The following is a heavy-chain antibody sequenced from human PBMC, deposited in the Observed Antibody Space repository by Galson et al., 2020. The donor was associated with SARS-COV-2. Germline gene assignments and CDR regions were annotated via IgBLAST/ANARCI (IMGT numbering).Heavy chain of an antibody. V-gene: IGHV3-15*01. J-gene: IGHJ4*02. Sequence: GGSLRLSCAASGLTFNTAWMTWVRQAPGKGLEWLGRIKSKNDGGTAEFAVPVKGRFILSRDDSKNTVNLQMNSLKSEDTAVYFCATGKYPDGWAGYHLENWGEGTLVTGSS. D-gene: IGHD6-19*01. CDR3: ATGKYPDGWAGYHLEN. CDR1: GLTFNTAW. CDR2: IKSKNDGGTA.